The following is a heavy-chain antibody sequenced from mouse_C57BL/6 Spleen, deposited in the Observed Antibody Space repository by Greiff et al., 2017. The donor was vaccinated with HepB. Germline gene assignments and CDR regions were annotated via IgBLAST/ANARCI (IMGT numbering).Heavy chain of an antibody. V-gene: IGHV10-1*01. D-gene: IGHD2-10*01. Sequence: EVKLMESGGGLVQPKGSLKLSCAASGFSFNTYAMNWVRQAPGKGLEWVARIRSKSNNYATYYADSVKDRFTISRDDSESMLYLQMNNLKTEDTAMYYCVRQRSLLFDAMDYWGQGTSVTVSS. CDR2: IRSKSNNYAT. CDR3: VRQRSLLFDAMDY. CDR1: GFSFNTYA. J-gene: IGHJ4*01.